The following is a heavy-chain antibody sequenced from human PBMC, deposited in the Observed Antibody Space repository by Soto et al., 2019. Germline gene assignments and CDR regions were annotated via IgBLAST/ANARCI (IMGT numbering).Heavy chain of an antibody. Sequence: EVQLVESGGALVQPGRSLRLSCAASGFTFDDYAMHWVRQAPGKGLEWVSGISWNSGSIAYADSVKGRFTISRDNAKNSLYLQMNSLRAEDTALYYCAKDLSLCSGDSCYSFSFDYWGQGTLVTVSS. CDR3: AKDLSLCSGDSCYSFSFDY. J-gene: IGHJ4*02. V-gene: IGHV3-9*01. D-gene: IGHD2-15*01. CDR2: ISWNSGSI. CDR1: GFTFDDYA.